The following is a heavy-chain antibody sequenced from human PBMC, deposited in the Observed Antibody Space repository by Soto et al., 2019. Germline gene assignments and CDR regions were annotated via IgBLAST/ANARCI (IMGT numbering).Heavy chain of an antibody. V-gene: IGHV4-31*03. CDR1: GGSISSGGYY. D-gene: IGHD3-3*01. CDR3: ARVGLQPLTIFGVVTDYYFDY. Sequence: PSETLSLTCTVSGGSISSGGYYWSWIRQHPGKGLEWIGYIYYSGSTYYNPSLKSRVTISVDTSKNQFSLKLSSVTAADTAVYYCARVGLQPLTIFGVVTDYYFDYWGQGTLVTVSS. CDR2: IYYSGST. J-gene: IGHJ4*02.